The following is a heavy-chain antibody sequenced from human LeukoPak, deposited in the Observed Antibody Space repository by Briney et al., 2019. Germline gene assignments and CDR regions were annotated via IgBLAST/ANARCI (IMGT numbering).Heavy chain of an antibody. CDR2: IIPIFGTA. Sequence: SVKVSCKASGGTFSSYAISWVRQAPGQGLEWMGGIIPIFGTANYAQKFQGRVTVTRNTSISTAYMELSSLRSEDTAVYYCARGRVSNKIGTPDYYYMDVWGKGTTVTVSS. J-gene: IGHJ6*03. V-gene: IGHV1-69*05. D-gene: IGHD1/OR15-1a*01. CDR1: GGTFSSYA. CDR3: ARGRVSNKIGTPDYYYMDV.